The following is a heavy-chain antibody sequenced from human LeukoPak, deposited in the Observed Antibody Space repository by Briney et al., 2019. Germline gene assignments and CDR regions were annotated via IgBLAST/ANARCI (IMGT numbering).Heavy chain of an antibody. CDR3: AKRTYCGSDCYFDF. J-gene: IGHJ4*02. D-gene: IGHD2-21*02. V-gene: IGHV3-23*01. CDR1: GFTFSNYA. Sequence: GGSLRLSCAASGFTFSNYAMSWVRQAPGKGLEWVSAIGTGSSSTYYADSVKGRFTISRDNSKNTVYLQMTYLRAEDTALYYCAKRTYCGSDCYFDFWGQGTLVTVSS. CDR2: IGTGSSST.